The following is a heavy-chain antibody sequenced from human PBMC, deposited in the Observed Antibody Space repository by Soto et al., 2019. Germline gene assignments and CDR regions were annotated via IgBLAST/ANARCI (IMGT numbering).Heavy chain of an antibody. J-gene: IGHJ3*02. CDR3: ARERTVRAAHGFDI. V-gene: IGHV1-2*02. CDR2: INPNSVGT. D-gene: IGHD3-10*01. CDR1: GYTFTGHY. Sequence: ASVKVSCKASGYTFTGHYMHWVRQAPGQGLEWMGWINPNSVGTNYAQKFQGRVTMTRDTSISTAYMELSRLRSDDTAVYYCARERTVRAAHGFDIWGQGTTVTFS.